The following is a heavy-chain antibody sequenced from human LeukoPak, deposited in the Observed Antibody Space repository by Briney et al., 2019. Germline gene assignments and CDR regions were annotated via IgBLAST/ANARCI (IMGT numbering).Heavy chain of an antibody. V-gene: IGHV4-4*02. D-gene: IGHD2-15*01. CDR3: ARGVVVAAGWFDP. CDR2: IYHSGST. CDR1: GGSISGSNW. J-gene: IGHJ5*02. Sequence: SETLSLTCAVSGGSISGSNWWSWVRQPPGKGLEWIGEIYHSGSTNYNPSLKSRVTISVDKSKNQFSLKLSSVTAADTAVYYCARGVVVAAGWFDPWGQGTLVTVSS.